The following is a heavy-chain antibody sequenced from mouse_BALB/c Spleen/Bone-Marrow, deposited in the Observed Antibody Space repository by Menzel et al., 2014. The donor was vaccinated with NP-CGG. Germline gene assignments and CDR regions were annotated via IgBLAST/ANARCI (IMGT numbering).Heavy chain of an antibody. V-gene: IGHV5-6-5*01. CDR3: VRGDHNL. Sequence: LEESGGRLVTPGTPLTLTCTVSGIDLSIYAIRWVRQAPGKGLEWIGGIGTLATTYYASWAKGRFTISXTSTTVDLRITSPTTEDTATYFCVRGDHNLWGQGTLVTVS. CDR1: GIDLSIYA. CDR2: IGTLATT. J-gene: IGHJ3*02.